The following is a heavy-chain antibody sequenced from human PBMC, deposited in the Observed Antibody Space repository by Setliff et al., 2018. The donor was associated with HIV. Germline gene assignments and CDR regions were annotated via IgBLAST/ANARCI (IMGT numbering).Heavy chain of an antibody. CDR3: ARAPYCSGGSCSSYWYFDL. CDR2: MTASGSNI. Sequence: PGGSLRLSCAASGFTFSIYEMNWVRQAPGKGLEWVSYMTASGSNIYYADSVKGRFTISRDNAKNSLYLQMNSLRAEDTAVYYCARAPYCSGGSCSSYWYFDLWGRGTLVTVSS. J-gene: IGHJ2*01. D-gene: IGHD2-15*01. V-gene: IGHV3-48*03. CDR1: GFTFSIYE.